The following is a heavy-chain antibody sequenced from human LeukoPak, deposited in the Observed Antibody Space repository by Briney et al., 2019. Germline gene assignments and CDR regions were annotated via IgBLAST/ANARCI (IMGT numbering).Heavy chain of an antibody. V-gene: IGHV1-69*13. CDR1: GGTFSSYA. CDR2: IIPIFGTA. D-gene: IGHD2-2*01. Sequence: SVKVSCKASGGTFSSYAISWVRQAPGQGLEWMGGIIPIFGTANYAQKFQGRVTITADESTSTAYMELSSLRSEDTAVYYCARLSVPAAINWFDPWGQGILVTVSS. CDR3: ARLSVPAAINWFDP. J-gene: IGHJ5*02.